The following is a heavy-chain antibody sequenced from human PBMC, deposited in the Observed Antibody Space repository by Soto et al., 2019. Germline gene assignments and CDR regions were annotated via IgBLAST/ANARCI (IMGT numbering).Heavy chain of an antibody. CDR3: ARHSNRNYGLYYFDY. D-gene: IGHD4-4*01. J-gene: IGHJ4*02. V-gene: IGHV4-59*08. Sequence: PSETLSLTCTVSGGSVGSYYWSWIRQSPGKGLEWIGYVYYSGSTKYRPSLKSRVTISVDTSKKQFSLKVSSATAADTAVYYCARHSNRNYGLYYFDYWGLGALVTVSS. CDR1: GGSVGSYY. CDR2: VYYSGST.